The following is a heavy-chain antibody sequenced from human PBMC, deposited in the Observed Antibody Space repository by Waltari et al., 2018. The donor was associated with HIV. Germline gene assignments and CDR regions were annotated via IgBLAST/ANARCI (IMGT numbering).Heavy chain of an antibody. J-gene: IGHJ6*02. CDR2: SNIDGSST. CDR1: GFTFSSYW. D-gene: IGHD6-13*01. CDR3: ASGYSSSWRSDYYYYGMDV. V-gene: IGHV3-74*01. Sequence: EVQLVESGGGLVQPGGSLRLSCAASGFTFSSYWMHWVRQAPGKGLVWVARSNIDGSSTSYADSVKGRFTISRDNAKNTLYLQRNSLRAEDTAVYYCASGYSSSWRSDYYYYGMDVWGQGTTVTVSS.